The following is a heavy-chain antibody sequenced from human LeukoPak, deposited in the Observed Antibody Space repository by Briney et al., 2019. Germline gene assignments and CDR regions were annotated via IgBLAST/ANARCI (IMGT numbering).Heavy chain of an antibody. CDR2: ITSSSSHV. Sequence: GGSLRLSCAASGFTFSSFSMSWVRQAPGTGLEWVASITSSSSHVYYADSVKGRFTISRDNSKNTLYLQMNSLRAEDTAVYYCAKDKQQLAYFDYWGQGTLVTVSS. CDR3: AKDKQQLAYFDY. D-gene: IGHD6-13*01. V-gene: IGHV3-21*04. J-gene: IGHJ4*02. CDR1: GFTFSSFS.